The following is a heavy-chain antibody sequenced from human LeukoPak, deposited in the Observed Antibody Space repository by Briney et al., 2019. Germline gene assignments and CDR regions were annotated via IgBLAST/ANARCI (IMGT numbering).Heavy chain of an antibody. J-gene: IGHJ4*02. CDR1: GFTFTSYA. CDR3: ARGRRFGELGD. Sequence: ASVKVSCKASGFTFTSYAMHWVRQAPGQRLEWMGWINAGNGNTKYSHKFQGRVTITRDTPASKAYMELSSLRSEDTAVYYCARGRRFGELGDWGQGTLVTVSS. D-gene: IGHD3-10*01. CDR2: INAGNGNT. V-gene: IGHV1-3*01.